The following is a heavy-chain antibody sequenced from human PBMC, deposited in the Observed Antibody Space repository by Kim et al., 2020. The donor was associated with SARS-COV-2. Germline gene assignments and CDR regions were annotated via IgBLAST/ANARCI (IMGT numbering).Heavy chain of an antibody. Sequence: SETLSLTCAVYGGSFSGYYWSWIRQPPGKGLEWIGEINHSGSTNYNPSLKSRVTISVDTSKNQFSLKLSSVTAADTAVYYCARGLLWFGESLYYFDYWGQGTLVTVSS. J-gene: IGHJ4*02. CDR1: GGSFSGYY. D-gene: IGHD3-10*01. CDR3: ARGLLWFGESLYYFDY. CDR2: INHSGST. V-gene: IGHV4-34*01.